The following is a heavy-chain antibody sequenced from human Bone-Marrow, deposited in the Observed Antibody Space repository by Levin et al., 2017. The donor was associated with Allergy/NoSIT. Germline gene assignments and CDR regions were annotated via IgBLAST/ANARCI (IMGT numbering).Heavy chain of an antibody. D-gene: IGHD6-13*01. V-gene: IGHV3-23*01. CDR1: GFTSAYFA. J-gene: IGHJ1*01. CDR2: IMGSGSGT. Sequence: GALRLSCAASGFTSAYFAMSWVRHTPEKGLEWVSSIMGSGSGTYYADSVRGRFTIFRDESRNTLYLQMNNLSADDTALYYCAKMEQQLVQGTFEHWGQGTLVTVSS. CDR3: AKMEQQLVQGTFEH.